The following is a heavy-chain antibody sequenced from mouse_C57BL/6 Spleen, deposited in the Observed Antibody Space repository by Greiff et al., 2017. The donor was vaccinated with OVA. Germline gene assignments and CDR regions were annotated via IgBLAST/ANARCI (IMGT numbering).Heavy chain of an antibody. CDR2: IDPETGGT. CDR1: GYTFTDYE. D-gene: IGHD1-1*01. J-gene: IGHJ4*01. V-gene: IGHV1-15*01. Sequence: QVQLQQSGAELVRPGASVTLSCKASGYTFTDYEMHWVKQTPVHGLEWIGAIDPETGGTAYNQKFKGKAILTADKSSSTAYMELRSLTSEDSAVYYCTRDAITTVVAPNYYAMDYWGQGTSVTVSS. CDR3: TRDAITTVVAPNYYAMDY.